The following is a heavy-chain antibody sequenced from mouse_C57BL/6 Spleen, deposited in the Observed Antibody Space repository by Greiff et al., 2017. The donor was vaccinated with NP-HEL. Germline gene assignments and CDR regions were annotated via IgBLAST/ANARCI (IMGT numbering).Heavy chain of an antibody. J-gene: IGHJ1*03. V-gene: IGHV1-80*01. CDR3: AREESPHWYFDV. Sequence: VQLQQSGAELVKPGASVKISCKASGYAFSSYWMNWVKQRPGQGLEWIGQIYPGDGDTNYNGKFKGKATLTADKSSSTAYMQLSSLTSEDSAVYFCAREESPHWYFDVWGTGTTVTVSS. CDR2: IYPGDGDT. CDR1: GYAFSSYW.